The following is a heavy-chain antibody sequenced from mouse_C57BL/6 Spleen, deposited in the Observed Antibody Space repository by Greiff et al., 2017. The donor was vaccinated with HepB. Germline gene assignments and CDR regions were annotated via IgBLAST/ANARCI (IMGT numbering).Heavy chain of an antibody. CDR3: ARQRDYDWYFDV. CDR2: ISSGGSYT. V-gene: IGHV5-6*01. D-gene: IGHD2-4*01. Sequence: VQRVESGGDLVKPGGSLKLSCAASGFTFSSYGMSWVRQTPDKRLEWVATISSGGSYTYYPDSVKGRFTISRDNAKNTLYLQMSSLKSEDTAMYYCARQRDYDWYFDVWGTGTTVTVSS. J-gene: IGHJ1*03. CDR1: GFTFSSYG.